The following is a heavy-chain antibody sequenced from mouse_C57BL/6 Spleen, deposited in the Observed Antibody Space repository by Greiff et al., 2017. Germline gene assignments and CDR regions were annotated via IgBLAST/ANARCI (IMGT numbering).Heavy chain of an antibody. CDR3: TREMGSRQPSFAY. V-gene: IGHV1-5*01. D-gene: IGHD6-1*01. CDR1: GYTFTSYW. Sequence: VQLQQSGTVLARPGASVKMSCKTSGYTFTSYWMHWVKQRPGQGLEWIGAIYPGNSDTSYNQKFKGKAKLTAVTSASTAYMELSSLTNEDSAVYYCTREMGSRQPSFAYWGQGTLVTVSA. J-gene: IGHJ3*01. CDR2: IYPGNSDT.